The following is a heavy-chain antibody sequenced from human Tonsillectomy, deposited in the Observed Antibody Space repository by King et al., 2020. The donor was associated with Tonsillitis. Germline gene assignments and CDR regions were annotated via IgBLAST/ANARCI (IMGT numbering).Heavy chain of an antibody. CDR2: IYSGGSST. V-gene: IGHV3-23*03. CDR3: AKSFYHYGSGYYFEN. J-gene: IGHJ4*02. Sequence: VQLVESGGGLVQPGGSLRLSCAASGFTFSTYAMSWVRQAPGKGLEWVSVIYSGGSSTYYADSVKGRFTISRENSKNTLYLQMNSLRAEDTAVYYCAKSFYHYGSGYYFENWGQGTLVTVSS. CDR1: GFTFSTYA. D-gene: IGHD3-10*01.